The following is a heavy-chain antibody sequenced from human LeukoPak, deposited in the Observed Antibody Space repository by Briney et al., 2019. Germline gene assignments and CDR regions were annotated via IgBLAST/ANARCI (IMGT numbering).Heavy chain of an antibody. CDR1: GGSFSTYY. D-gene: IGHD3-9*01. CDR3: ARGPSDRFQRLKIYFGL. J-gene: IGHJ4*02. CDR2: IDRSGIT. V-gene: IGHV4-34*01. Sequence: PSETLSLTCGVSGGSFSTYYWGWIRQPPGKELEWVGEIDRSGITKYNPSLKSRVTISVDTSKNHLSLKLTSLTAADTAVYYCARGPSDRFQRLKIYFGLWGQGSLVSVSS.